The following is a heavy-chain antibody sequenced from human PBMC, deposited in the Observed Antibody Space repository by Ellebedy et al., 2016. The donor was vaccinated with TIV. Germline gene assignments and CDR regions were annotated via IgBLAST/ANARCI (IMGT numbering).Heavy chain of an antibody. Sequence: SETLSLTXTVSGGSISSSSYFWGWIRQPPGKGLEWIGIIYYSGSTYYNPSLNSRVSISVYTSKNQFSLNLSSVTAADTAGYYCARPLRSTVTTSIYFDYWGQGTLVTVSS. J-gene: IGHJ4*02. CDR2: IYYSGST. D-gene: IGHD4-17*01. V-gene: IGHV4-39*01. CDR1: GGSISSSSYF. CDR3: ARPLRSTVTTSIYFDY.